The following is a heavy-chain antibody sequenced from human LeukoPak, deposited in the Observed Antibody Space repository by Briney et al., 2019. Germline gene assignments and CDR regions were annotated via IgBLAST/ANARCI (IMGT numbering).Heavy chain of an antibody. CDR2: ISGSGGST. Sequence: GGSLRLSCAASGFTFSNYAMNWVRQAPGKGLEWVSAISGSGGSTYNADSVKGRFTISRDSSKNTLYLQMNSLRVEDTAVYYCARVDYSNWFDPWGQGTLVTVSS. J-gene: IGHJ5*02. CDR3: ARVDYSNWFDP. D-gene: IGHD5-12*01. V-gene: IGHV3-23*01. CDR1: GFTFSNYA.